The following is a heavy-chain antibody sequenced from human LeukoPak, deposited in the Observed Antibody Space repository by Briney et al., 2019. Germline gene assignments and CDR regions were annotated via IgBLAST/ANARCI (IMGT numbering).Heavy chain of an antibody. D-gene: IGHD6-19*01. Sequence: PSETLSLTCSVSGGSISSYYWSWIRQPPGKGLEWIGYMHYSGSTNYNPSLNSRVTISVDASKNQFSLKLTSVTAADTAVYFCARAKGTGWYPFDCWGQGTLVTVSS. CDR1: GGSISSYY. CDR3: ARAKGTGWYPFDC. CDR2: MHYSGST. V-gene: IGHV4-59*01. J-gene: IGHJ4*02.